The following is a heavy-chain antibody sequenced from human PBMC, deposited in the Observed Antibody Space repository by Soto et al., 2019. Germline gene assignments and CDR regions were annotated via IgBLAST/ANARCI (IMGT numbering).Heavy chain of an antibody. CDR1: GGSISSGGYY. J-gene: IGHJ4*02. D-gene: IGHD6-19*01. V-gene: IGHV4-31*03. CDR3: ARGPQWHDY. CDR2: IYYNGDT. Sequence: QVQLQESGPGLVKPSQTLSLTCTVSGGSISSGGYYWSWIRQHPGKGLEWIAYIYYNGDTYYNPSLQCRVPLSRDTSKNQFPLEVSSVTAADTAVYYCARGPQWHDYWGQGTLVTVSS.